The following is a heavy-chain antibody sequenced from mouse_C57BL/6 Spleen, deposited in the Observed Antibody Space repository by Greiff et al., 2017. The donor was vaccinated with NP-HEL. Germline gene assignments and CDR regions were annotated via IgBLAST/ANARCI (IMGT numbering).Heavy chain of an antibody. CDR3: ARGGYDGYYGLAY. J-gene: IGHJ3*01. D-gene: IGHD2-3*01. Sequence: QVQLQQPGAELVRPGSSVKLSCKASGYTFTSYWMHWVKQRPIQGLEWIGNIDPSDSETHYNQKFKDKATLTVDKSSSTAYMQLSSLTSEDSAVYYCARGGYDGYYGLAYWGQGTLVTVSA. V-gene: IGHV1-52*01. CDR1: GYTFTSYW. CDR2: IDPSDSET.